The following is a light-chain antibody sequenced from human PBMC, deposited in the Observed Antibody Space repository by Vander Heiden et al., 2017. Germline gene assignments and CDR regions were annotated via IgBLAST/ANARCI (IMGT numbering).Light chain of an antibody. CDR1: QSVTTS. J-gene: IGKJ5*01. CDR3: QQRNNWIT. CDR2: DAS. Sequence: ELVLTQSPATLSLSPGERATLSFSASQSVTTSLAWYQQKPGQPPRLLIYDASNRAIGIPVRFSGSGSGTDFTLTISSLEPEDFAVYYCQQRNNWITFGQGTRLEIK. V-gene: IGKV3-11*01.